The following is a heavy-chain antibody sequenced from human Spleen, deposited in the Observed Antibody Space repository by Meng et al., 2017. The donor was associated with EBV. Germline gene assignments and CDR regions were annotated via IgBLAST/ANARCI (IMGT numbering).Heavy chain of an antibody. Sequence: QQVRCGAEVKQPGSSVTVSCKASGGTFSVYGLAWVRQAPGQGLEWMGEIIPIYGTTDYSPKFRGRFILTADESTNIAYMELSSLGSEDTAVYYCARVGGGEVASFDYWGQGTLVTVSS. V-gene: IGHV1-69*01. J-gene: IGHJ4*02. CDR2: IIPIYGTT. CDR3: ARVGGGEVASFDY. CDR1: GGTFSVYG. D-gene: IGHD3-16*01.